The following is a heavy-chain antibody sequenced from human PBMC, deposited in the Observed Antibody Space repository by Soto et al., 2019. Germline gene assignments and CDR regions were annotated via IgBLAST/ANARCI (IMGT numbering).Heavy chain of an antibody. CDR2: IYFGGST. CDR1: GGSISSGDYS. Sequence: SETLSLTCAVSGGSISSGDYSWNWIRQPPGKGLEWIGYIYFGGSTYYNPSLQSRVTMSVDRSRNQFSLRLTSVTAADTAVYYCARYNAASGTYYFDYWGQGTLVTVSS. J-gene: IGHJ4*02. CDR3: ARYNAASGTYYFDY. V-gene: IGHV4-30-2*01. D-gene: IGHD6-13*01.